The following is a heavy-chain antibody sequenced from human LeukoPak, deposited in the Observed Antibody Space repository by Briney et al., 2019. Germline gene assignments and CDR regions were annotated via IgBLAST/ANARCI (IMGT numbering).Heavy chain of an antibody. Sequence: SVKVSCKASGGTFSSYAISWVRQAPGQGLEWMGGIIPIFGTANCAQKFQGRVTITADESTSTAYMELSSLRSEDTAVYYCASARESDGLGIGDAFDVWGQGTMVTVSS. D-gene: IGHD1-26*01. CDR2: IIPIFGTA. CDR3: ASARESDGLGIGDAFDV. V-gene: IGHV1-69*13. CDR1: GGTFSSYA. J-gene: IGHJ3*01.